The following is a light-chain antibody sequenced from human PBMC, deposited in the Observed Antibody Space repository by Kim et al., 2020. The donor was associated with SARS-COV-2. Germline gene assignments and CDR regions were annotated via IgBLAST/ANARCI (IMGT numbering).Light chain of an antibody. CDR1: SSNIASYY. CDR2: RNT. Sequence: GQRVTISCSGNSSNIASYYVYWYQQLPGRAPRLLIYRNTQRPSGVPDRFSGSKSGTSASLAIGGLRSEDEADYYCSAWDDSLSGALFGGGTQLTVL. J-gene: IGLJ2*01. CDR3: SAWDDSLSGAL. V-gene: IGLV1-47*01.